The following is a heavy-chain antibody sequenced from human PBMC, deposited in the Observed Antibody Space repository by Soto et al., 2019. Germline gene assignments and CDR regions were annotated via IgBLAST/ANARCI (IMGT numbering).Heavy chain of an antibody. D-gene: IGHD3-16*01. CDR2: INPNSGGT. J-gene: IGHJ6*02. CDR3: ARDITSYGPPSPHYYCYCGMDV. Sequence: ASVKVSCKASGYTFTGYYMHWVRQAPGQGLEWMGWINPNSGGTNYAQKFQGRVTMTRDTSISTAYMELSRLRSDDTAVYYCARDITSYGPPSPHYYCYCGMDVWGQGSTVTV. V-gene: IGHV1-2*02. CDR1: GYTFTGYY.